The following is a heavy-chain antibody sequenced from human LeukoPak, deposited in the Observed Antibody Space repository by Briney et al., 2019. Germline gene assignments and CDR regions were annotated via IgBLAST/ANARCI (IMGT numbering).Heavy chain of an antibody. CDR3: ASQGVVLVRGVMTAGP. V-gene: IGHV4-38-2*02. D-gene: IGHD3-10*01. CDR1: GYSISSGYY. Sequence: KSSETLSLTCTVSGYSISSGYYWVWIRQPPGKGLEWIGSIYHSGSTYYNPSLKSRVTISVDTSKNQFSLKLSSVTAADTAVYYCASQGVVLVRGVMTAGPWGQGTLVTVSS. J-gene: IGHJ5*02. CDR2: IYHSGST.